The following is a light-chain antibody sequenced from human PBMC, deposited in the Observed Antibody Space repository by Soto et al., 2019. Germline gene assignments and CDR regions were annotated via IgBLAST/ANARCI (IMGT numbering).Light chain of an antibody. CDR2: EVN. CDR1: SNDIGGFDF. Sequence: QPVLTQPASVSGSPGQSITISCTGTSNDIGGFDFVSWYQQHPGKAPQLMIYEVNNRPSGVSSRFSGSKSGNTASLTISGLQDEDEADYYCSSYTSSVSWVFGGGTKVTVL. CDR3: SSYTSSVSWV. V-gene: IGLV2-14*03. J-gene: IGLJ3*02.